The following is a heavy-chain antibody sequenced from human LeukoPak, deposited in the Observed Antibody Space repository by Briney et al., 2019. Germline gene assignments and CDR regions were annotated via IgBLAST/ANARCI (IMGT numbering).Heavy chain of an antibody. CDR1: GGSISSGGYY. D-gene: IGHD2-8*02. Sequence: SETLSLTCTVSGGSISSGGYYWSWIRQHPGKGLEWIGYIYYSGSTYYNPSLKSRVTISVDTSKNQFSLKLSSVTAADTAVYYCAREGNTGHIGGMDVWGQGTTVTVS. CDR2: IYYSGST. V-gene: IGHV4-31*03. J-gene: IGHJ6*02. CDR3: AREGNTGHIGGMDV.